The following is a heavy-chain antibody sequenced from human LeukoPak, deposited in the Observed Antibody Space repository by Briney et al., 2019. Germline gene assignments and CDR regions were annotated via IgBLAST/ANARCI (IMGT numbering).Heavy chain of an antibody. Sequence: PSETLSLTCTVSGYSISSAYYWGWIRQSPGKGLEWIGSFHYSGSTSYNPSLKSRVTISVDSSKNQFSLKLSSVTAADTAVYYCARRLVVVVMPFDYWGQGTLVTVSS. CDR2: FHYSGST. J-gene: IGHJ4*02. CDR3: ARRLVVVVMPFDY. CDR1: GYSISSAYY. D-gene: IGHD3-22*01. V-gene: IGHV4-38-2*02.